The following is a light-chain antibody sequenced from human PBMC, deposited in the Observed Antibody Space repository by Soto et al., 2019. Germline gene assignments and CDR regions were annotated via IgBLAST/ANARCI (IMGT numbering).Light chain of an antibody. V-gene: IGKV3-20*01. CDR3: QQYGSSGT. CDR1: QSVSNNY. J-gene: IGKJ1*01. Sequence: IVMTQSPGTLSLSPGERATLSCRASQSVSNNYLAWYQQKPGQAPRLLIYGASNRATGIPDRFSGSGSGTDFTLTISRPEPEDFAVYYCQQYGSSGTFGQGTKVDIK. CDR2: GAS.